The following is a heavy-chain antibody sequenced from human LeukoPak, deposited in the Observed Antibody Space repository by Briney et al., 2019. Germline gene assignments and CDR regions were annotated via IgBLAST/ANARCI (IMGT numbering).Heavy chain of an antibody. J-gene: IGHJ1*01. V-gene: IGHV4-4*07. D-gene: IGHD3-22*01. CDR3: ARDQTYYVSSGYYYVTYFQH. CDR2: IYTSGSA. CDR1: GASISSYY. Sequence: SETLSLTCTVSGASISSYYWSWIRQPAGKGLEWIGRIYTSGSANYNPSLTTRVTMSVDTSKNQFSLKLSSVTAADTAVYYCARDQTYYVSSGYYYVTYFQHWGQGILVTVSS.